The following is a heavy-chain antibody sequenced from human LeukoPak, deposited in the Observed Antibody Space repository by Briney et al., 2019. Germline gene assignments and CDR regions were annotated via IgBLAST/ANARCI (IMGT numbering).Heavy chain of an antibody. CDR3: ARAGDGYRRDFDY. D-gene: IGHD5-24*01. J-gene: IGHJ4*02. Sequence: GASVKVSCKASGYTFTSYYVHWVRQAPGQGLEWMGIINPSGGNTNYAQKLQGRVTMTTDTSTSTAYMELRSLRSDDTAVYYCARAGDGYRRDFDYWGQGTLVTVSS. CDR2: INPSGGNT. V-gene: IGHV1-46*01. CDR1: GYTFTSYY.